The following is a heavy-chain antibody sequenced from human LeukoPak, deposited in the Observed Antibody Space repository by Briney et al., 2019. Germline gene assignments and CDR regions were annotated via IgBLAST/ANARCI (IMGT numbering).Heavy chain of an antibody. CDR3: TRSSSGWYSDY. D-gene: IGHD6-19*01. CDR2: IRSKAYGGTT. CDR1: GFTFKNYW. V-gene: IGHV3-49*04. Sequence: GGSPRLSCAASGFTFKNYWMNWVRQAPGKGLEWVGFIRSKAYGGTTEYAASVKGRFIISRDDFKSIAYLQMNSLKTEDTAVYYCTRSSSGWYSDYWGQGTLVTVSS. J-gene: IGHJ4*02.